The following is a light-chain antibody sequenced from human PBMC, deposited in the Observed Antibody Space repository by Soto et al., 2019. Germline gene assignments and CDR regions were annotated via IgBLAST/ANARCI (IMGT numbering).Light chain of an antibody. CDR2: AAF. CDR1: QSISSY. CDR3: QRSYIGGFT. J-gene: IGKJ3*01. V-gene: IGKV1-39*01. Sequence: DIQMTQSPSSLSASVGDRITITCRASQSISSYLNWYQQKLVKAPKVLIQAAFSLVSGVPSRFSGSGSGTDFTLTISSLQPEASVTYYCQRSYIGGFTFGPGTKFDIK.